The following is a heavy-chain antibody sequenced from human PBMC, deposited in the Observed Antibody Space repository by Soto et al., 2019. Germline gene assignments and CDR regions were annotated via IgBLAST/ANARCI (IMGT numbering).Heavy chain of an antibody. J-gene: IGHJ4*02. D-gene: IGHD1-1*01. V-gene: IGHV4-34*01. CDR3: ARGSRPLGTKKVPRTTGACFDY. CDR1: GGSFSGYY. Sequence: QVQLQQWGAGLLKPSETLSLTCAVYGGSFSGYYWSWIRQPPGKGLEWIGEINHSGSTNYNPSLKSRVTISVDTSKNQFSLKLSSVTAADTAVYYCARGSRPLGTKKVPRTTGACFDYWGQGTLVTVSS. CDR2: INHSGST.